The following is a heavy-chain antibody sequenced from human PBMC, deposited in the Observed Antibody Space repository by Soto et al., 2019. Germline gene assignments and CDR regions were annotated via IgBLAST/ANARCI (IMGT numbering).Heavy chain of an antibody. D-gene: IGHD2-15*01. CDR3: ARMRGYAFDP. CDR2: IYYSGST. CDR1: GGSISSYY. J-gene: IGHJ5*02. Sequence: SETLSLTCTVSGGSISSYYWSWIRQPPGKGLEWIGYIYYSGSTNYNPSLKSRVTISVDTSKNQFSLKLNSMTAADTAVYYCARMRGYAFDPWGQGTLVTVS. V-gene: IGHV4-59*08.